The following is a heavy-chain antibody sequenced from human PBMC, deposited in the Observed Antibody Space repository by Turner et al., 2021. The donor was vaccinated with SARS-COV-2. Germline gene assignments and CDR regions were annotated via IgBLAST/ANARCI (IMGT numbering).Heavy chain of an antibody. CDR2: FDPEDVKT. CDR3: ATGYAYCGGDCSIDY. Sequence: QVQLVQSGAEVKKPGASVKVSCKVSGYTLPALSMHWVRQAPGKGLECMGGFDPEDVKTIYAQKFQGRVTMTEDTSTDTAYMELSSLRSEDTAVYYCATGYAYCGGDCSIDYWGQGTLVTVSS. D-gene: IGHD2-21*02. V-gene: IGHV1-24*01. CDR1: GYTLPALS. J-gene: IGHJ4*02.